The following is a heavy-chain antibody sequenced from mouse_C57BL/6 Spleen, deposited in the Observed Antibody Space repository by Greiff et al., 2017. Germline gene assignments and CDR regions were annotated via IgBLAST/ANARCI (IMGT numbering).Heavy chain of an antibody. CDR1: GFNIKDDY. J-gene: IGHJ2*01. V-gene: IGHV14-4*01. Sequence: VQLQQSGAELVRPGASVKLSCTASGFNIKDDYMHWVKQRPEQGLEWIGWIDPENGDTEYASKFQGKATITADTSSNTAYLQLSSLTSEDTAVYYCTYITLDYWGQGTTLTVSS. CDR3: TYITLDY. CDR2: IDPENGDT. D-gene: IGHD1-1*01.